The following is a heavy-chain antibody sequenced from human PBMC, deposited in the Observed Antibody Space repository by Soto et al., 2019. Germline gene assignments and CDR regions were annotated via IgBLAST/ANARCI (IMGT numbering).Heavy chain of an antibody. V-gene: IGHV3-53*02. CDR1: GFTVSSNY. CDR2: IYSGGST. CDR3: ARAPPGAYYYGMDV. J-gene: IGHJ6*02. Sequence: EVQLVETGGGLIQPGGSLRLSCASSGFTVSSNYMSWVRQAPGKGLEWVSVIYSGGSTYYADSVKGRFTISRDNSKNTLYLQMNSLRAEDTAVYYCARAPPGAYYYGMDVWGQGTTVTVSS.